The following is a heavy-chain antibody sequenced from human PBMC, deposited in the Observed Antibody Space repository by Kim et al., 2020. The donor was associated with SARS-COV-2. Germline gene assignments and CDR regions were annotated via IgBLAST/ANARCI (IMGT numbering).Heavy chain of an antibody. Sequence: VKGRVTISTDTAKNSLYLPMNSLRDEDTAVYYCARDARVGATTGAAWFDPWGQGTLVTVSS. J-gene: IGHJ5*02. CDR3: ARDARVGATTGAAWFDP. V-gene: IGHV3-48*02. D-gene: IGHD1-26*01.